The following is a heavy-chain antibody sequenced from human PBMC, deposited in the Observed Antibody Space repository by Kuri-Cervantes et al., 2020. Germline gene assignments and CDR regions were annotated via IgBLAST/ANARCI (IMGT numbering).Heavy chain of an antibody. CDR2: INHSGGT. D-gene: IGHD3-10*01. J-gene: IGHJ6*03. V-gene: IGHV4-34*01. Sequence: SETLSLTCAVYGGSFSGYYWSWIRQPPGKGLEWIGEINHSGGTNYNPSLKSRVTISVDTSKNQFSLKLSSVTAADTAVYYCARDRHYGSGSYYLYYMDVWGKGTTVTVSS. CDR3: ARDRHYGSGSYYLYYMDV. CDR1: GGSFSGYY.